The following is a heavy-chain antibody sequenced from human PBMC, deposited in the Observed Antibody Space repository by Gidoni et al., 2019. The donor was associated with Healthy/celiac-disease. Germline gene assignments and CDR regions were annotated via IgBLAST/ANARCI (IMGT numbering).Heavy chain of an antibody. Sequence: QVQLVESGGGVVQPGRSLRPSCAAPGFTFSSYGMHWVRQAPGKGLEWVAVIWYDGSNKYYADSVKGRFTISRDNSKNTLYLQMNSLRAEDTAVYYCARVGSSGWVYWGQGTLVTVSS. CDR3: ARVGSSGWVY. CDR2: IWYDGSNK. D-gene: IGHD6-19*01. CDR1: GFTFSSYG. V-gene: IGHV3-33*01. J-gene: IGHJ4*02.